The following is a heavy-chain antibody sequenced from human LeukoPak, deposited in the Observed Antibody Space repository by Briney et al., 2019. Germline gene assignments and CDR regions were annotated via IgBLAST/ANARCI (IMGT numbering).Heavy chain of an antibody. CDR1: GFTVSSNY. V-gene: IGHV3-33*06. D-gene: IGHD5-18*01. Sequence: GGSLRLSCAASGFTVSSNYMSWVRQAPGKGLEWVAVIWYDGSNKYYADSVKGRSTISRDNSKNTLYLQMNSLRAEDTAVYYCAKDRDTAMEIDYWGQGTLVTVSS. CDR3: AKDRDTAMEIDY. J-gene: IGHJ4*02. CDR2: IWYDGSNK.